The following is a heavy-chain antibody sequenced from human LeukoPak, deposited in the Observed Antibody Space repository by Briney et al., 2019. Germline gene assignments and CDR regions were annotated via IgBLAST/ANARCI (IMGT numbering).Heavy chain of an antibody. CDR3: TRTMVVTPTSEFDY. J-gene: IGHJ4*02. D-gene: IGHD2-21*02. V-gene: IGHV3-49*03. Sequence: PGRSLRLSCTASGFTFGDYAMSRFRQAPGKGLEWVGFIRSKAYGGTTEYAASVKGRFTISRDDSKSIAYLQMNSLKTEDTAVYYCTRTMVVTPTSEFDYWGQGTLVTVSS. CDR1: GFTFGDYA. CDR2: IRSKAYGGTT.